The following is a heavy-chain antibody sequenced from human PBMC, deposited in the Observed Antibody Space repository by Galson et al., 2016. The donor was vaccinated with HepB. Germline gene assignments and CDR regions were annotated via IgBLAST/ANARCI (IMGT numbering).Heavy chain of an antibody. V-gene: IGHV4-31*03. CDR1: GGSITSVNYS. D-gene: IGHD2-21*02. Sequence: TLSLTCTVSGGSITSVNYSWSWIRQHPGKGLEWIGYIFYSGSTYYNPSLKSRVTISMDTSKNHFSLRLNSVTAADTAVYYCARTTGDCGGDCSWFDPWGQGTPVIVSS. CDR3: ARTTGDCGGDCSWFDP. J-gene: IGHJ5*02. CDR2: IFYSGST.